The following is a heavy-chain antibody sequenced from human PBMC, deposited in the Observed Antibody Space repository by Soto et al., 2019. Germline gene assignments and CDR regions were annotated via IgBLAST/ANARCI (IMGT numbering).Heavy chain of an antibody. V-gene: IGHV3-23*01. Sequence: PGGSLRLSCAASGFTFSSYAMSWVRQAPGKGLEWVSAISGSGGSTYYADSVKGRFTISRDNSKNTLYLQMNSLRAEDTAVYYCAKANSITIFGVVTYGMDVWGQGTKVTVSS. CDR2: ISGSGGST. J-gene: IGHJ6*02. CDR3: AKANSITIFGVVTYGMDV. CDR1: GFTFSSYA. D-gene: IGHD3-3*01.